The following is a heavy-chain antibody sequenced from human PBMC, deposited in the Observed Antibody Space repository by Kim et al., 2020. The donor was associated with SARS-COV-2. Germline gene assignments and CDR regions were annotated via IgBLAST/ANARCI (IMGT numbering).Heavy chain of an antibody. CDR1: GFNVSSNY. CDR2: IYSGGST. D-gene: IGHD3-9*01. CDR3: ARSPQTYYDILTGYFGHYFDY. J-gene: IGHJ4*02. V-gene: IGHV3-66*01. Sequence: GGSLRLSCAASGFNVSSNYMSWVRQAPGKGLEWGSVIYSGGSTYYADSVKGRFTISRDNSKNTLYLQMNSLRAEDTAVYYCARSPQTYYDILTGYFGHYFDYWGQGTLVTVSS.